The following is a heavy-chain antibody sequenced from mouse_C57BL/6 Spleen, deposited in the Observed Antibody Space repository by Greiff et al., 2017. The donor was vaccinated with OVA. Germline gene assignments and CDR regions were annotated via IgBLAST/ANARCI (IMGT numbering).Heavy chain of an antibody. V-gene: IGHV5-17*01. CDR1: GFTFSDYG. CDR3: ERPPRFYYAMDC. CDR2: ISTGSSTI. J-gene: IGHJ4*01. Sequence: VQLQQSGGGLVKPGGSLKLSCAASGFTFSDYGMHWVRQAPEKGLEWVAYISTGSSTIYYAATVKGRFTITRDNATNTLFLQMTRRRSEDTAMYDCERPPRFYYAMDCWGKGTSVTVAS.